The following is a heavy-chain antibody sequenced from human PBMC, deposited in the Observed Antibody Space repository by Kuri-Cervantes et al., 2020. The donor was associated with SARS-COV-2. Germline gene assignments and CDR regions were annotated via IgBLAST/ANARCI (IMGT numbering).Heavy chain of an antibody. CDR1: GYSISSGYY. J-gene: IGHJ4*02. CDR2: IYHSGST. CDR3: ARHYSSSWYPETLDY. D-gene: IGHD6-13*01. Sequence: CTVSGYSISSGYYWGWIRQPPGKGLEWIGSIYHSGSTYYNPSLKSRVTISVDTSKNQFSLKLSSVTAADTAVYYCARHYSSSWYPETLDYWGQGTLVTVSS. V-gene: IGHV4-38-2*02.